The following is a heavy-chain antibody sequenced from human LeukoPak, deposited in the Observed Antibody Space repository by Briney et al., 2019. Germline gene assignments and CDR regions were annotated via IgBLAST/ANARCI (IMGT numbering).Heavy chain of an antibody. CDR3: ARGGGSYYYGY. V-gene: IGHV4-34*01. J-gene: IGHJ4*02. CDR1: GGSFSGYY. D-gene: IGHD1-26*01. CDR2: INHSGST. Sequence: SETLSLTCAVYGGSFSGYYWSWIRQPPGKGLEWIGEINHSGSTNYNPSLKSRVTISVDTSKNQFSLKLSSVTAADTAVYYCARGGGSYYYGYWGQGTLVTVSS.